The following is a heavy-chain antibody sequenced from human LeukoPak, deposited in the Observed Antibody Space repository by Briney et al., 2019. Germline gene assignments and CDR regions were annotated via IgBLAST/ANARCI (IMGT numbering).Heavy chain of an antibody. V-gene: IGHV3-48*01. J-gene: IGHJ3*02. CDR2: ISSGSSSR. CDR3: AKRTGYCSGGSCEDAFDI. Sequence: GGSLRLSCAASGFTFNTFDMTWVRQAPGKGLEWVSYISSGSSSRYYADSVKGRFTISRDNSKNTLYLQMNSLRAEDTAVYYCAKRTGYCSGGSCEDAFDIWGQGTMVTVSS. CDR1: GFTFNTFD. D-gene: IGHD2-15*01.